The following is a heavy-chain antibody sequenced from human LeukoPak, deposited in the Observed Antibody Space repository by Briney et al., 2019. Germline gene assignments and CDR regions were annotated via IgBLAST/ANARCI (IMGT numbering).Heavy chain of an antibody. CDR2: FDPEDGET. CDR3: AREATLAVAGTAFDI. D-gene: IGHD6-19*01. V-gene: IGHV1-24*01. J-gene: IGHJ3*02. Sequence: ASVKVSCTVSGYTLTELSMHWVRQAPGKGLEWMGGFDPEDGETIYAQKFQGRVTMTEDTSTSTAYMELRSLRSDDTAVYYCAREATLAVAGTAFDIWGQGTMVTISS. CDR1: GYTLTELS.